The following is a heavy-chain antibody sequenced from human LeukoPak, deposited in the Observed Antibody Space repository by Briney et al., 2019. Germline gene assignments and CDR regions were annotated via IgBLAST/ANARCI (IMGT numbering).Heavy chain of an antibody. J-gene: IGHJ4*02. V-gene: IGHV1-69*05. Sequence: GASVKVSCKASGGTFSSYAISWVRQAPGQGLEWMGGIIPIFGTANYAQKLQGRVTMTTDTSTSTAYMELRSLRSDDTAVYYCARKGFFGSSSWYVDYWGQGTLVTVSS. CDR2: IIPIFGTA. CDR1: GGTFSSYA. D-gene: IGHD6-13*01. CDR3: ARKGFFGSSSWYVDY.